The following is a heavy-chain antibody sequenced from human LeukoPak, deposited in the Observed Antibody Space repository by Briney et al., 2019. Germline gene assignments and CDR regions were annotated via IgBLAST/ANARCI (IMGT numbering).Heavy chain of an antibody. V-gene: IGHV4-30-4*01. CDR1: GGSISSGDYY. Sequence: SETLSLTCTVSGGSISSGDYYWSWIRQPPGKGLEWIGYIYYSGSTYYNPSLKSRFTISLDTSKNQFSLRLGSVTAADTAVYYCARVGYYDSSGYYYALAYWGQGTLVTVSS. J-gene: IGHJ4*02. CDR3: ARVGYYDSSGYYYALAY. CDR2: IYYSGST. D-gene: IGHD3-22*01.